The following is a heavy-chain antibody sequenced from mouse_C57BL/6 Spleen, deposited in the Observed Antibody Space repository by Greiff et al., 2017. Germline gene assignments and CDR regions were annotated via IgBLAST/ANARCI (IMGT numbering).Heavy chain of an antibody. CDR1: GYTFTSYW. V-gene: IGHV1-61*01. CDR3: ARNPYYFDY. Sequence: QVQLQQPGAELVRPGSSVKLSCKASGYTFTSYWMDWVKQRPGQGLEWIGNIYPSDSETHYNQKFKDKATLRVYKSDSTAYMQLSSLTSEDSAVYYCARNPYYFDYWGQGTTLTVSS. J-gene: IGHJ2*01. CDR2: IYPSDSET.